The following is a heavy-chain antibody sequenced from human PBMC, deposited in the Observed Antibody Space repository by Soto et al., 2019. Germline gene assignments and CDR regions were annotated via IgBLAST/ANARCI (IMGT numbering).Heavy chain of an antibody. CDR1: GFTFTSSA. J-gene: IGHJ5*02. V-gene: IGHV1-18*01. D-gene: IGHD1-26*01. CDR2: ISVYNSNT. CDR3: ARASGSSYWFDP. Sequence: ASVKVSCKASGFTFTSSAMHWVRQARGQGLEWMGWISVYNSNTNYAQKLQGRVTMTRDTSTSTAYMELRSLRSDDTAVYYCARASGSSYWFDPWGQGTLVTVSS.